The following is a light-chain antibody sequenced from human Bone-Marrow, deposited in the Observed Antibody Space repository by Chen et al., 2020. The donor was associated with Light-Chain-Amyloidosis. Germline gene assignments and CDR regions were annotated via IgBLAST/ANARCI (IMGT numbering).Light chain of an antibody. CDR3: SSYTITNTRV. J-gene: IGLJ1*01. CDR2: EVT. Sequence: QSALTHPASVSGSPGQSITIPCTGTSSDGGGDNHVSWYQQHPDKAPKLMIYEVTNRPSWVPDSFSGSKSENTASLTISELQTEDEADYFCSSYTITNTRVFGSGTRVTVL. V-gene: IGLV2-14*01. CDR1: SSDGGGDNH.